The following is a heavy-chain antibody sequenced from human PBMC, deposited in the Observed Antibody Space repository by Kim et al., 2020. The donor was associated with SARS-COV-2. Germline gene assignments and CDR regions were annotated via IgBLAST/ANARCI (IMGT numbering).Heavy chain of an antibody. D-gene: IGHD2-21*02. Sequence: PSLKSRVTISVDTSKNQFSLKLSSVTAADTAVYYCVGYLVTLGRLDAFDIWGQGTMVTVSS. CDR3: VGYLVTLGRLDAFDI. V-gene: IGHV4-31*02. J-gene: IGHJ3*02.